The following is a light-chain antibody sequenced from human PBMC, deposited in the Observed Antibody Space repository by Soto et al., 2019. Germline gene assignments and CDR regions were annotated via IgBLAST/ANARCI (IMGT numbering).Light chain of an antibody. CDR2: SAS. J-gene: IGKJ4*01. CDR3: LQYDRFPAT. Sequence: DIQMTQSPSSLSASVGGRVTITCRASQDINNFLAWFQQKPGKAPKPLIYSASSLQDGVPSRFSGSGSGTHFTLTISSLQPEDFATYFCLQYDRFPATFGGGNRVDIE. CDR1: QDINNF. V-gene: IGKV1-16*01.